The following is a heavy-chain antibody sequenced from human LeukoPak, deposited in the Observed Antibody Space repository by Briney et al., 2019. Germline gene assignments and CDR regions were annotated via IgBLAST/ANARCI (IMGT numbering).Heavy chain of an antibody. CDR1: GYTFTSYG. Sequence: ASVKVSCKASGYTFTSYGISWVRQAPGQGLEWMGWISAYNGNTNYAQKLQGRVTMTTDTSTSTAYMELRSLRSDDTAVYYCARDGGSSWYGEYYYYMDVWGKGTTVTVSS. CDR3: ARDGGSSWYGEYYYYMDV. CDR2: ISAYNGNT. D-gene: IGHD6-13*01. J-gene: IGHJ6*03. V-gene: IGHV1-18*01.